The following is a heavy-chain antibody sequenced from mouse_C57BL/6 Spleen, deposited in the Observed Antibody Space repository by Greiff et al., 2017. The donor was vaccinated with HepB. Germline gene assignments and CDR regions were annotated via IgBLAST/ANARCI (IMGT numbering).Heavy chain of an antibody. CDR2: INPSSGYT. Sequence: SGAELARPGASVKMSCKASGYTFTSYTMHWVKQRPGQGLEWIGYINPSSGYTKYNQKFKDKATLTADKSSSTAYMQLSSLTSEDSAVYYCARSGEGYAMDYWGQGTSVTVSS. V-gene: IGHV1-4*01. J-gene: IGHJ4*01. CDR1: GYTFTSYT. CDR3: ARSGEGYAMDY. D-gene: IGHD3-1*01.